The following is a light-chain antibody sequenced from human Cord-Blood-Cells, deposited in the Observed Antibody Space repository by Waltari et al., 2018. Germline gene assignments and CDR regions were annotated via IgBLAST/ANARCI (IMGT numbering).Light chain of an antibody. Sequence: QSALTQPASVSGSPGEPITISATGTSSDVGSYNLVSWYQQHPGKAPKLMIYEGSKRPSGVSNRFSGSKSGNTASLTISGLQAEDEADYYCCSYAGSSTDVVFGGGTKLTVL. CDR3: CSYAGSSTDVV. CDR1: SSDVGSYNL. V-gene: IGLV2-23*01. J-gene: IGLJ2*01. CDR2: EGS.